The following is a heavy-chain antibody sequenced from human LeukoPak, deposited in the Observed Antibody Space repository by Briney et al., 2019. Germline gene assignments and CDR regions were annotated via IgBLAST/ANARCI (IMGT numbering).Heavy chain of an antibody. CDR2: INPNSGGT. Sequence: ASVKVSCKASGYTFTGYYMHWVRQAPGQGLEWMGWINPNSGGTNYAQKFQGRVTMTRDTSISTAYMELSRLRSDDTAVYYCARAPAYSSSWFTDNWFDPWGQGTLVTVSS. J-gene: IGHJ5*02. D-gene: IGHD6-13*01. V-gene: IGHV1-2*02. CDR1: GYTFTGYY. CDR3: ARAPAYSSSWFTDNWFDP.